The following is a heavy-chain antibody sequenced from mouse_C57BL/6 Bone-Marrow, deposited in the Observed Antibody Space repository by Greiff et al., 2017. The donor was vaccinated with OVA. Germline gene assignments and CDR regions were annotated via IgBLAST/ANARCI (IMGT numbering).Heavy chain of an antibody. CDR3: ARQNYYGNSVKAMDY. Sequence: EVNVVESGGDLVKPGGSLKLSCAASGFTFSSYGMSWVRQTPDKRLEWVATISSGGSYTFYPDRVKGRFTISSDNAKNTLYLQMSSLKSEDAAMYYCARQNYYGNSVKAMDYWGQGTSVTVSS. J-gene: IGHJ4*01. V-gene: IGHV5-6*01. CDR2: ISSGGSYT. D-gene: IGHD2-1*01. CDR1: GFTFSSYG.